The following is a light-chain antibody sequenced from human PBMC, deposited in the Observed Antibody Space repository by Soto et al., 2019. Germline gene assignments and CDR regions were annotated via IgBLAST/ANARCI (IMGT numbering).Light chain of an antibody. V-gene: IGKV3-15*01. J-gene: IGKJ1*01. CDR2: GAS. CDR3: EQYNNWPLWT. CDR1: QSVSSN. Sequence: EIVMTQSPATLSVSPGERATLSCRASQSVSSNLAWYQQKPGQAPRLLIYGASTRATSIPARFSGSGSGTEFTLTISILQSEDFAVYYCEQYNNWPLWTFGQGTKVEIK.